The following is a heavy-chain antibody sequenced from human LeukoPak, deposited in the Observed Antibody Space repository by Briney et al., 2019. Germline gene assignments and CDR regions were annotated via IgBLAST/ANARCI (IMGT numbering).Heavy chain of an antibody. CDR3: ARVDGSPDS. CDR1: GYTFTSYG. CDR2: VNLNSGNT. D-gene: IGHD2-15*01. Sequence: GASVKVSCKASGYTFTSYGISWVRQAPGQGLEWMGWVNLNSGNTGYAQKFQGRVTITRDTSINTAYMELSSLRSEDTAVYYCARVDGSPDSWGQGTLVTVSS. J-gene: IGHJ4*02. V-gene: IGHV1-8*03.